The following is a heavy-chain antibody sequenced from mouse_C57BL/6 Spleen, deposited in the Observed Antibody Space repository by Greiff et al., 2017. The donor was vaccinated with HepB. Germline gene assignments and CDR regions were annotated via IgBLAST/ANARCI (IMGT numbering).Heavy chain of an antibody. J-gene: IGHJ4*01. Sequence: VQLQQSGAELARPGASVKLSCKASGYTFTSYGISWVKQRTGQGLEWIGEIYPRSGNTYYNEKFKGKATLTADKSSSTADMELRSLTSEDSAVYFCAREEDYYGSSDYAMDYWGQGTSVTVSS. V-gene: IGHV1-81*01. CDR2: IYPRSGNT. CDR1: GYTFTSYG. D-gene: IGHD1-1*01. CDR3: AREEDYYGSSDYAMDY.